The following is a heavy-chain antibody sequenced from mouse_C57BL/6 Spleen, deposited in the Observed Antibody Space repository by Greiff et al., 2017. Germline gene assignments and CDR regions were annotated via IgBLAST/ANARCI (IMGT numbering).Heavy chain of an antibody. CDR2: IHPNSGST. CDR1: GYTFTSYW. D-gene: IGHD1-1*01. J-gene: IGHJ2*01. CDR3: ARDYYGSSLDY. Sequence: QVQLQQSGAELVKPGASVKLSCKASGYTFTSYWMHWVKQRPGQGLEWIGMIHPNSGSTNYNEKFKSKATLTVDKSSSTAYMQLISLTSEDSAVYYCARDYYGSSLDYWGQGTTLTVSS. V-gene: IGHV1-64*01.